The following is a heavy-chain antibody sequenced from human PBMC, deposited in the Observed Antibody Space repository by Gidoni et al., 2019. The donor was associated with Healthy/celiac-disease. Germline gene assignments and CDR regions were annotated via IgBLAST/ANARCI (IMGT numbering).Heavy chain of an antibody. Sequence: QTTLKESGPTLVKPTQKLTLTCTFSGFSLSTSGVGVGWLRQPPGKALAWLAPIYWDDDKRYSPSRKSRLTITKDTAKNQVVLTMTNMDPVDTATYYCAHSPGPIDFWSGYYTLCFDYWGQGTLVTVSS. J-gene: IGHJ4*02. CDR3: AHSPGPIDFWSGYYTLCFDY. CDR2: IYWDDDK. CDR1: GFSLSTSGVG. V-gene: IGHV2-5*02. D-gene: IGHD3-3*01.